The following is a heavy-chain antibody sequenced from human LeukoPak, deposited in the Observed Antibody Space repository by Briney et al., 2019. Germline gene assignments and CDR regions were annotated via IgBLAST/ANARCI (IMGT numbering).Heavy chain of an antibody. V-gene: IGHV3-23*01. CDR1: GFTFSTYA. CDR3: ATGGRSGVAFES. D-gene: IGHD2-15*01. Sequence: GGSLRLSCAASGFTFSTYAMSWVRQAPGKGLEWVSAISATGGTTYYADSVKGRFTISRDKTNNTLYLQMNSLRAEDTAVYYCATGGRSGVAFESWGQGTLVTVSS. CDR2: ISATGGTT. J-gene: IGHJ4*02.